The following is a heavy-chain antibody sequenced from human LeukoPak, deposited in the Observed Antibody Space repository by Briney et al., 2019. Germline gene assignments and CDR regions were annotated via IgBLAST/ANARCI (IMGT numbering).Heavy chain of an antibody. CDR1: GFTFSSYA. Sequence: GGSLRLSCAASGFTFSSYAMHWVRQAPGKGLEWVAVISYDGSNKYYADSVKGRFTISRDNSKNTLYLQMNSLRAEDTAVYYCARYKGYYYYMDVWGKGTTVTVSS. J-gene: IGHJ6*03. CDR2: ISYDGSNK. D-gene: IGHD1-14*01. V-gene: IGHV3-30*01. CDR3: ARYKGYYYYMDV.